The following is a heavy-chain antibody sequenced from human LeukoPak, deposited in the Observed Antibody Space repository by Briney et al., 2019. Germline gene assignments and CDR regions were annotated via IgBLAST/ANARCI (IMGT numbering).Heavy chain of an antibody. Sequence: GASVKVSCKASGYTFTSYGISWVRQAPGQGLEWMGWISAYNGNTNYAQKLQGRVTMTRDTSTSTVYMELSSLRSEDTAVYYCARAGIVDWGIDYWGQGTLVTVSS. D-gene: IGHD3-22*01. J-gene: IGHJ4*02. CDR3: ARAGIVDWGIDY. CDR1: GYTFTSYG. CDR2: ISAYNGNT. V-gene: IGHV1-18*01.